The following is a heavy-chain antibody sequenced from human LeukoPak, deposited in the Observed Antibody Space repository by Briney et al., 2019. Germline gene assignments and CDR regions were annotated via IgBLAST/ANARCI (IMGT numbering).Heavy chain of an antibody. V-gene: IGHV3-43*02. Sequence: GGSLRLXCAASGFTFDDYAMHWVRQAPGKGLEWVSLISGDGGSTYYADSVKGRFTISRDNSKNSLYLQMNSLRTEDTALYYCAKDHYGPYYFDYWGQGTLVTVSS. J-gene: IGHJ4*02. CDR2: ISGDGGST. D-gene: IGHD3-10*01. CDR1: GFTFDDYA. CDR3: AKDHYGPYYFDY.